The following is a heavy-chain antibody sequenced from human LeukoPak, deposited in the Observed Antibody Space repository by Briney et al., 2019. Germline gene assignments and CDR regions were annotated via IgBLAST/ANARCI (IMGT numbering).Heavy chain of an antibody. V-gene: IGHV3-48*03. CDR1: GFTFSNYE. D-gene: IGHD4-17*01. Sequence: GGSLRLSCAASGFTFSNYEMNWVRQAPGKGLEWVSYISSSGSTIYYADSVKGRFTISRDNAKNSLYLQMNSLRAEDTAVYYCARASHYGALALIFDYWGQGTLVTVSS. J-gene: IGHJ4*02. CDR3: ARASHYGALALIFDY. CDR2: ISSSGSTI.